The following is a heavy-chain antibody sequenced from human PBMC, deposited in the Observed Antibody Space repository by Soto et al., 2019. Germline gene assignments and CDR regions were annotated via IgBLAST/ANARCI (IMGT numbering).Heavy chain of an antibody. D-gene: IGHD2-2*01. V-gene: IGHV3-23*01. CDR1: GFTFNIYA. J-gene: IGHJ6*03. CDR2: ISGSGYST. CDR3: AKVDQALIHFYYYMDV. Sequence: EVQLLESGGGLVQPGGSLRLSCAASGFTFNIYAMTWVRQAPGKGLEWVSAISGSGYSTYSADSVKGRFTISRDNSKNTLYLQMNSLRAEDTAIYYCAKVDQALIHFYYYMDVWGKGTTVTVSS.